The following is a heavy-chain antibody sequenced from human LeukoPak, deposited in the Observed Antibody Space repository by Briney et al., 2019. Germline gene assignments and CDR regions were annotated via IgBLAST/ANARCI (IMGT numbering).Heavy chain of an antibody. J-gene: IGHJ4*02. Sequence: SETLSLTCSVSDYSIRGDYSWGWIRQSPGKGLDFIGSIYHSGSTYYNPSLKSRVIISVDTSKNQFFLKMNSVTAADTAVYYCARTTVTLVFDHWGQGTLVTVSS. CDR2: IYHSGST. D-gene: IGHD4-17*01. CDR1: DYSIRGDYS. V-gene: IGHV4-38-2*01. CDR3: ARTTVTLVFDH.